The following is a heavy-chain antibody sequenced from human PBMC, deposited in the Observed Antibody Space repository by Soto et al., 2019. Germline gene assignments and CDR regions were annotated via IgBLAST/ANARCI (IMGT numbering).Heavy chain of an antibody. V-gene: IGHV4-59*01. Sequence: SETLSLTCTVSGGSIRSYYWSWIRQPPGKGLEWIGYIYYSGSTNYNPSLKSRVTISADTSKNQFSLKLSSVTAADTAVYYCARDGGFYYGMDVWGQGTTVTVSS. CDR2: IYYSGST. CDR3: ARDGGFYYGMDV. D-gene: IGHD3-16*01. CDR1: GGSIRSYY. J-gene: IGHJ6*02.